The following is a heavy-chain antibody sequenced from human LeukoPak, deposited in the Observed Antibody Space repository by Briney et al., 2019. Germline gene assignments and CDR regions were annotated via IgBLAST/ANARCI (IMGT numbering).Heavy chain of an antibody. CDR3: ARDGEVVPAAISRYFDY. CDR2: ISYDGSNK. V-gene: IGHV3-30*03. D-gene: IGHD2-2*02. CDR1: GFTFSSYG. J-gene: IGHJ4*02. Sequence: GGSLRLSCAASGFTFSSYGMHWVRQAPGKGLEWVAVISYDGSNKYYADSVKGRFTISRDNSKNTLYLQMNSLRAEDTAVYYCARDGEVVPAAISRYFDYWGQGTLVTVSS.